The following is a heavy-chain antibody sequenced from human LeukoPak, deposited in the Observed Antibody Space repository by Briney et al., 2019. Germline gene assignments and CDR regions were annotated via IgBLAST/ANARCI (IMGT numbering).Heavy chain of an antibody. D-gene: IGHD4-17*01. Sequence: GGSLRLSCAASGFTFSSYGMHWVRQVPGKGLGWVGVIWYDGSNKYYADSVKGRFTISRDNSKNTLYLQMNSLRAEDTAVYYCAREYDYGDYYYYGMDVWGQGTTVTVSS. CDR3: AREYDYGDYYYYGMDV. CDR2: IWYDGSNK. V-gene: IGHV3-33*01. CDR1: GFTFSSYG. J-gene: IGHJ6*02.